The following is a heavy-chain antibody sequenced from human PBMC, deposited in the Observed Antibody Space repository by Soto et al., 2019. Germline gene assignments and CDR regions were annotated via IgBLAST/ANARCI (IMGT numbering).Heavy chain of an antibody. CDR1: GDSVSSNSAA. CDR3: ASSHYYYDSSGYYGLFDY. J-gene: IGHJ4*02. Sequence: PSQTLSLTCAISGDSVSSNSAALNWIRQSPSRGLEWLGRTYYRSKWYNDYAVSVKSRITINPDTSKNQFSLQLNSVTPEDTAVYYCASSHYYYDSSGYYGLFDYWGQGTLVTVSS. CDR2: TYYRSKWYN. D-gene: IGHD3-22*01. V-gene: IGHV6-1*01.